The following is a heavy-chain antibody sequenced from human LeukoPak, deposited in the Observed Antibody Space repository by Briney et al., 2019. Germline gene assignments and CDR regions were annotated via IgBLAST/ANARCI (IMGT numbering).Heavy chain of an antibody. CDR2: ISSSSSYI. CDR1: GFTFSSYS. J-gene: IGHJ4*02. CDR3: ARDSQGDYYDSSGYSY. V-gene: IGHV3-21*01. Sequence: GGSLRLSCAASGFTFSSYSMNWVRQAPGKGLEWVSSISSSSSYIYYADSVKGRFTISRGNAKNSLYLQMNSLRAEDTAVYYCARDSQGDYYDSSGYSYWGQGTLVTVSS. D-gene: IGHD3-22*01.